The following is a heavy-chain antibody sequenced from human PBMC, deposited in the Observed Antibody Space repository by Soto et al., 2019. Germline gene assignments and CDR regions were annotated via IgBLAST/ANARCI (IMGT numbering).Heavy chain of an antibody. CDR1: GGSISSGGYY. J-gene: IGHJ6*02. Sequence: SETLSLTCTVSGGSISSGGYYWSWIRQQPGKGKELIGYIYYSGSTYYNPSLKSRVTISVYTSKNQFSLKLSSVTAADTAVYYCASIFQGSGSTYYYYYGMDVWGQGTTVTVSS. D-gene: IGHD3-3*01. CDR2: IYYSGST. CDR3: ASIFQGSGSTYYYYYGMDV. V-gene: IGHV4-31*03.